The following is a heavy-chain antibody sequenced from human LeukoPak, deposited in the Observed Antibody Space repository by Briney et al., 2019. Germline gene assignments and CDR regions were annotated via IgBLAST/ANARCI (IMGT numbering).Heavy chain of an antibody. CDR1: GFTLSSYA. Sequence: AGGFLRLSCAASGFTLSSYAMTWVRQAPGRGLEWVSSVYGGGGGTYYADSVKGRFTISRDNSKDTLYLQMNGLRAEDTAVYFCAKQSAGSAAWYSLHYDFWGQGTLVTVSS. D-gene: IGHD6-13*01. CDR3: AKQSAGSAAWYSLHYDF. V-gene: IGHV3-23*01. J-gene: IGHJ4*02. CDR2: VYGGGGGT.